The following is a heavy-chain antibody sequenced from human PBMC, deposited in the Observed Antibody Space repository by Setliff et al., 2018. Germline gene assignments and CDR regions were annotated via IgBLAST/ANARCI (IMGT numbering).Heavy chain of an antibody. CDR3: ARKGISALSGAFDM. CDR1: GGSISNYY. Sequence: SETLSLTCTVSGGSISNYYWSWIRQPAGKGPEWIGRIYTSGSTNYNPSLKSRVTMSVDTSKNQFSLKLSSVTAADTAVYYCARKGISALSGAFDMWGQGTMVTVSS. CDR2: IYTSGST. V-gene: IGHV4-4*07. J-gene: IGHJ3*02. D-gene: IGHD1-26*01.